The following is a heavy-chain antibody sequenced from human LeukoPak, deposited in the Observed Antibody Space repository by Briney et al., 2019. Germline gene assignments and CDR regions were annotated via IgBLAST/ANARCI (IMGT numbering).Heavy chain of an antibody. CDR3: ARSRRGWGAFDI. V-gene: IGHV3-7*01. CDR1: GFTFRSYW. CDR2: IKQDGSEK. Sequence: GGSLRLSCAASGFTFRSYWMTWVRQAPGKGLEWVANIKQDGSEKYYVDSVQGRFTISRDNAKDSLYLQMNSLRAEDTAVYYCARSRRGWGAFDIWGQGTMVTVSS. D-gene: IGHD6-19*01. J-gene: IGHJ3*02.